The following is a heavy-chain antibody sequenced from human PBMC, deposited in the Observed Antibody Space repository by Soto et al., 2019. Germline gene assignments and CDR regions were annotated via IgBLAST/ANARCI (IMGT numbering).Heavy chain of an antibody. CDR3: ASGYCSSTSCSRYYFDY. D-gene: IGHD2-2*01. J-gene: IGHJ4*02. CDR2: IIPIFGTA. V-gene: IGHV1-69*01. CDR1: GGTFSSYA. Sequence: VQLVQSGAEVKKPGSSVKVSCKASGGTFSSYAISWVRQAPGQGLEWMGGIIPIFGTANYAQKFQGRVTITADESTSTAYMELSSLRSEDTAVYYCASGYCSSTSCSRYYFDYWGQGTLVTVSS.